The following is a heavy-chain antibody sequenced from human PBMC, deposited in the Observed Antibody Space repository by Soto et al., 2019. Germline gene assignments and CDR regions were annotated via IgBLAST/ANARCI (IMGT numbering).Heavy chain of an antibody. D-gene: IGHD3-22*01. CDR2: IYHSGST. CDR3: ASASGYDSSGYVDY. V-gene: IGHV4-4*02. Sequence: PSETLSLTCAVSGGSISSSNWWSWVRQPPGKGLEWIGEIYHSGSTNYNPSLKSRVTISVDKSKNQFSLKLSSVTAADTAVYYCASASGYDSSGYVDYWGQGTLVTVSS. CDR1: GGSISSSNW. J-gene: IGHJ4*02.